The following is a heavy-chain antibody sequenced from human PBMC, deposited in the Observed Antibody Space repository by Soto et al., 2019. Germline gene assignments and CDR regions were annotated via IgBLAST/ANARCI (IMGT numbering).Heavy chain of an antibody. Sequence: GESLKISCKGSGYTFTNYWIGWVRQMPGKGLEWMGMIYPGDSDTKYNPSFQGQVTISADKSITTTYLQMNSLSAEDTAVYYCARDMQVYVLYYYYYYGMDVWGQGTTVTVSS. V-gene: IGHV5-51*01. CDR2: IYPGDSDT. J-gene: IGHJ6*02. CDR3: ARDMQVYVLYYYYYYGMDV. CDR1: GYTFTNYW. D-gene: IGHD2-8*01.